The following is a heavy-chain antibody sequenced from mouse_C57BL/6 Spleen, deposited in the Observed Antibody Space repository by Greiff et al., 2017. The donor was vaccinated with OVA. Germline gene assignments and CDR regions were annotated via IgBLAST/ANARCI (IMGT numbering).Heavy chain of an antibody. CDR3: ARRGGNYVFDY. V-gene: IGHV3-1*01. Sequence: EVKLQQSGPGMVKPSQSLSLTCTVTGYSITSGYDWHWIRHFPGNKLEWMGYISYSGSTNYNPSLKSRISITHDTSKNHFFLKLNSVTTEDTATYYCARRGGNYVFDYWGQGTTLTVSS. CDR1: GYSITSGYD. J-gene: IGHJ2*01. D-gene: IGHD2-1*01. CDR2: ISYSGST.